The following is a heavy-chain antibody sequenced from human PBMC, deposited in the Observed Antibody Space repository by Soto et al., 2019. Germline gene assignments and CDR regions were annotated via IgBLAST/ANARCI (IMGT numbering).Heavy chain of an antibody. CDR2: ISYDGSNK. CDR1: GFTFSSYG. J-gene: IGHJ6*02. CDR3: ARVRTGTEYAYYYYGMDV. D-gene: IGHD1-7*01. V-gene: IGHV3-30*03. Sequence: PGGSLGLSCAASGFTFSSYGMHWVRQAPGKGLEWVAVISYDGSNKYYADSVKGRFTISRDNSKNTLYLQMNSLRAEDTAVYYCARVRTGTEYAYYYYGMDVWGQGTTVTVSS.